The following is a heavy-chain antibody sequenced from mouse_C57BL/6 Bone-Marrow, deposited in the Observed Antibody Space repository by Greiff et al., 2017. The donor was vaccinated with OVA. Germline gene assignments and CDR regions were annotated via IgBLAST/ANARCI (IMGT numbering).Heavy chain of an antibody. CDR3: ARMCGNYYGSSYSFAY. V-gene: IGHV1-81*01. CDR1: GYTFTSYG. D-gene: IGHD1-1*01. J-gene: IGHJ3*01. Sequence: VQLQQSGAELARPGASVKLSCKASGYTFTSYGISWVKQRTGQGLEWIGEIYPRSGNTYYTEKFKGQATLPADKSSSTAYMELRSLTSEDSAVYFCARMCGNYYGSSYSFAYWGQGTLVTVSA. CDR2: IYPRSGNT.